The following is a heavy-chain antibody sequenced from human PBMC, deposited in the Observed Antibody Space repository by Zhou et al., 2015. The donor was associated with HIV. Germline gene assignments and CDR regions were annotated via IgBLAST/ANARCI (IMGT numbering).Heavy chain of an antibody. CDR2: IIPILGIA. Sequence: QVQLVQSGAEVKKPGSSVKVSCKASGGTFSSYTISWVRQAPGQGLEWMGRIIPILGIANYAQKFQGRVTITADKSTSTAYMELSSLRSEDTAVYYCARAGLSGYDFDVWGQGTTVTVSS. CDR3: ARAGLSGYDFDV. V-gene: IGHV1-69*02. J-gene: IGHJ6*02. D-gene: IGHD3-3*01. CDR1: GGTFSSYT.